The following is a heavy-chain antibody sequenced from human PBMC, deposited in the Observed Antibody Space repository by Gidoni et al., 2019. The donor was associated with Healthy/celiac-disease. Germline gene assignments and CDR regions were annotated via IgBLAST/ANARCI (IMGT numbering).Heavy chain of an antibody. V-gene: IGHV4-39*01. CDR2: IYYSGST. CDR3: ASVSGSYYGDFDY. Sequence: QLQLQESGPGLVKPSETLSLTCTVSGGSISSSSYYWGWIRQPPGKGLEWIGSIYYSGSTYYNPSLKSRVTISVDTSKNQFSLKLSSVTAADTAVYYCASVSGSYYGDFDYWGQGTLVTVSS. CDR1: GGSISSSSYY. D-gene: IGHD1-26*01. J-gene: IGHJ4*02.